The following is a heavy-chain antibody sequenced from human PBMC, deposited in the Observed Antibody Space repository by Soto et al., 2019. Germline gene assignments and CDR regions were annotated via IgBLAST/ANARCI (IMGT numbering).Heavy chain of an antibody. J-gene: IGHJ5*02. CDR3: ARGQRFSDWFDP. Sequence: PWETLSLTCTVTGGAISGYYWTWIRQSDGEGLEWIGRIYSSGSTNYNPSLKSRVTISLDTSMNYFSLRLSSVTAADTAVYYCARGQRFSDWFDPWGQGTLVTVS. V-gene: IGHV4-4*07. D-gene: IGHD3-3*01. CDR1: GGAISGYY. CDR2: IYSSGST.